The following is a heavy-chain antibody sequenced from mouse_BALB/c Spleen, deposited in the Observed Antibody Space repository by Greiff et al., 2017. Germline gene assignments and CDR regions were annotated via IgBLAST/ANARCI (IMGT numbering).Heavy chain of an antibody. CDR3: ARVLYDGYPFAY. V-gene: IGHV2-6-7*01. Sequence: QVQLKESGPGLVAPSQSLSITCTVSGFSLTGYGVNWVRQPPGKGLEWLGMIWGDGSTDYNSALKSRLSISKDNSKSQVFLKMNSLQTDDTARYYWARVLYDGYPFAYWGQGTLVTVSA. CDR2: IWGDGST. CDR1: GFSLTGYG. D-gene: IGHD2-3*01. J-gene: IGHJ3*01.